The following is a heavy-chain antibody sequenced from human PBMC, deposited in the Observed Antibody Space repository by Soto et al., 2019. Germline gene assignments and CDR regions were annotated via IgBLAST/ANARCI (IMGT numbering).Heavy chain of an antibody. Sequence: QVQLVQSGAEVKKPGASVKVSCKASGYTFTSYAISWVRQAPGQGLEGMGWISAYHGNTNYAQKVQGRFTMTTDTSTSTAYMELRSLISDDTAVYYCARGWFGEFVDYFDYWGQGTLVTVSS. CDR2: ISAYHGNT. J-gene: IGHJ4*02. CDR1: GYTFTSYA. CDR3: ARGWFGEFVDYFDY. V-gene: IGHV1-18*01. D-gene: IGHD3-10*01.